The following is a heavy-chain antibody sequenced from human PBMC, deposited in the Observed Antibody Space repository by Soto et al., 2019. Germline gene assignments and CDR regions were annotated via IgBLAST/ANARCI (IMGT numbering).Heavy chain of an antibody. D-gene: IGHD1-26*01. CDR3: AGRVGATNYGMDV. J-gene: IGHJ6*02. V-gene: IGHV3-53*01. Sequence: LXLSFASSEFTFSSNYMNWVRQAPGKGLECVSTIYSGFSTYYADSLKGRFTISRDNSKNTLYLQMNNLRAEDKAVYYCAGRVGATNYGMDVWGQGTKVTVYS. CDR2: IYSGFST. CDR1: EFTFSSNY.